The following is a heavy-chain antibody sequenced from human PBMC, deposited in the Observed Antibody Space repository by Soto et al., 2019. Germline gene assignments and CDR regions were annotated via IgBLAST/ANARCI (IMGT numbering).Heavy chain of an antibody. V-gene: IGHV1-69*13. CDR3: AREGETEDRATYIAAAGILLDY. CDR2: PIPIFDTA. CDR1: GGTFSSYA. J-gene: IGHJ4*02. Sequence: VKVSCQSSGGTFSSYAISEVRQPPGKGREWMGGPIPIFDTANYAQKCQGRVTINADESTSTAYMDLSSLRAEDTAVYFCAREGETEDRATYIAAAGILLDYWGQGTLVTVSS. D-gene: IGHD6-13*01.